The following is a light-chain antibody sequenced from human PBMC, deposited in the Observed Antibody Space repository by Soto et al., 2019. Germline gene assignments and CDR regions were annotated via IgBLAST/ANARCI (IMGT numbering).Light chain of an antibody. J-gene: IGLJ2*01. CDR1: SSDIGGYNY. Sequence: QSVLTQPASVSGSPGQSITISCTGTSSDIGGYNYVSWYQQHPGKAPKLMIYDVTSRPSGVSNRFSGSKSVNTASLTISGLQAEDEADYYCSSYTRDVTLIFGGGTKLTVL. CDR3: SSYTRDVTLI. V-gene: IGLV2-14*03. CDR2: DVT.